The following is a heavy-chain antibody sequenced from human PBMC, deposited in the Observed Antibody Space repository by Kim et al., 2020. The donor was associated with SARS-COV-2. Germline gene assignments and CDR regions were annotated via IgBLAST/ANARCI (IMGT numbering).Heavy chain of an antibody. CDR2: ISYDGSNK. CDR3: ARGSSGLTSG. CDR1: GFTFSSYA. Sequence: GGSLRLSCADYGFTFSSYAMHWVRQAPGKGLEWVAVISYDGSNKYYADSVKGRFTIFRDNSKNTLYLQMNSLRAEDTAVYYCARGSSGLTSGWGQGTLVTVSS. D-gene: IGHD6-19*01. V-gene: IGHV3-30-3*01. J-gene: IGHJ4*02.